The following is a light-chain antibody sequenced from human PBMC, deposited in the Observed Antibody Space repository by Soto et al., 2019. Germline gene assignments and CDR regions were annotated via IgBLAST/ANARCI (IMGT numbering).Light chain of an antibody. CDR3: QQYNTYA. CDR1: QSVSNNY. J-gene: IGKJ2*01. CDR2: GAS. V-gene: IGKV3-20*01. Sequence: EIVLTQSPGTLSLSPGERATLSCRASQSVSNNYLAWYQQKPGQAPRLLICGASNRATGIPDRFSGSGSGTDFTLTISRLEPEDFATYYCQQYNTYAFGQGTKVDIK.